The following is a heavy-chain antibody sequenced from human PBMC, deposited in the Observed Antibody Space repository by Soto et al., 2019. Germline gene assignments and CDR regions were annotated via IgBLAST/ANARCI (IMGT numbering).Heavy chain of an antibody. CDR2: ISSSGSTI. CDR1: GFTFSDYY. Sequence: PGGSLRLSCAASGFTFSDYYMSWIRQAPGKGLEWVSYISSSGSTIYYADSVKGRFTISRDNAKNSLYLQMNSLRADDTAVYYCARAGPFKIVRFVPWGQGTPVTVSS. CDR3: ARAGPFKIVRFVP. V-gene: IGHV3-11*01. J-gene: IGHJ5*02. D-gene: IGHD1-26*01.